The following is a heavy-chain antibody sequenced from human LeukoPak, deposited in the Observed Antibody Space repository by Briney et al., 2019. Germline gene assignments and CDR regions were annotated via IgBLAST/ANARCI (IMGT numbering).Heavy chain of an antibody. CDR1: GDTLIELA. CDR3: ATARQYDDFAGYPWYYGLDV. D-gene: IGHD3/OR15-3a*01. CDR2: LDPEDGAT. Sequence: ASVKVSCKVSGDTLIELAIHWVRQAPGKGLEWMGGLDPEDGATMYAQKFEGRVSMTEDTTTDTAYMELSSVRSEDTAVYYCATARQYDDFAGYPWYYGLDVWGQGTTVTVSS. J-gene: IGHJ6*02. V-gene: IGHV1-24*01.